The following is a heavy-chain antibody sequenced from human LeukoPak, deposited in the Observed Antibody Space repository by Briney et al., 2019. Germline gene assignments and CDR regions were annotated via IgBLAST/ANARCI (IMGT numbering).Heavy chain of an antibody. CDR2: INHSGST. Sequence: NSSETLSLTCAVYGGSFSGYYWSWIRQPPGKGLEWIGEINHSGSTNYNPSLKSRVTISVDTSKNQFSLKLSSVTAADTAVYYCARRLYSSSGTYYFDYWGQGTLVTVSS. CDR3: ARRLYSSSGTYYFDY. V-gene: IGHV4-34*01. J-gene: IGHJ4*02. CDR1: GGSFSGYY. D-gene: IGHD6-13*01.